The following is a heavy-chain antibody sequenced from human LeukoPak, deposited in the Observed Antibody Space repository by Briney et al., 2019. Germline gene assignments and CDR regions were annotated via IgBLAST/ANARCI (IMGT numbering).Heavy chain of an antibody. CDR3: ARGRAGRGSGSSKVIDY. V-gene: IGHV1-8*02. Sequence: ASVKVSCKASGYTFTSYGINWVRQAPGQGLEWMGWMNPNSGNTGYAQKFQGRVTMTRNTSISTAYMELSSLRSEDTAVYYCARGRAGRGSGSSKVIDYWGQGTLVTVSS. J-gene: IGHJ4*02. CDR1: GYTFTSYG. CDR2: MNPNSGNT. D-gene: IGHD3-10*01.